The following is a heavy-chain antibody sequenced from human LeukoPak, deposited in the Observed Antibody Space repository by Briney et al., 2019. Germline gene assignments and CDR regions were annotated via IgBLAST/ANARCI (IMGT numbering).Heavy chain of an antibody. V-gene: IGHV4-61*01. J-gene: IGHJ4*02. D-gene: IGHD5-12*01. CDR1: GGSVSSGSYY. CDR3: ARGDRRGGYDKKFDY. Sequence: PSETLSLTCIVSGGSVSSGSYYWNWTRQPPGKGLAWIGYIYYSGSTNYNPSLKSRVTISVDTSKNQFSLKLSSVTAADTAVYYCARGDRRGGYDKKFDYWGQGTLVTVSS. CDR2: IYYSGST.